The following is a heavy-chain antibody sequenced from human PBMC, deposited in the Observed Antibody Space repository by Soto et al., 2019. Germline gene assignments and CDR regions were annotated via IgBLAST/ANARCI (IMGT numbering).Heavy chain of an antibody. V-gene: IGHV1-18*01. CDR2: ISAYNGNT. Sequence: ASVNRACKAAGYTFTNVGISWVRQAPGQGLEWMGWISAYNGNTNYAQKFQGRVTMTTDTSTSTAYMEVRSLRFDDTAVYYCARGGPPIAYWGQRTPVIVSS. CDR3: ARGGPPIAY. J-gene: IGHJ1*01. D-gene: IGHD2-21*01. CDR1: GYTFTNVG.